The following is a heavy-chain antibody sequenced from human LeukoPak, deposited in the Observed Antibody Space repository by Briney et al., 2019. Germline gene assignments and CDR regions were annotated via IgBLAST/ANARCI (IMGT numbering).Heavy chain of an antibody. Sequence: PGGSLRLSCAASGFTFSGYSMNWVRQAPGKGLEWVSSISSSSIYIYNGDSVKGRFTISRDNSKNMVYLQMDSLRAEDTALYYCARDSGWLRYHDWGQGALVTVSS. D-gene: IGHD5-12*01. J-gene: IGHJ4*02. CDR2: ISSSSIYI. V-gene: IGHV3-21*04. CDR3: ARDSGWLRYHD. CDR1: GFTFSGYS.